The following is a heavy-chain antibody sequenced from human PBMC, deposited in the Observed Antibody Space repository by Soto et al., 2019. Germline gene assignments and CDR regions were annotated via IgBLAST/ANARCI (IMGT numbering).Heavy chain of an antibody. Sequence: GGSLRLSCAASGFTFSSYAMSWVRQAPGKGLEWVAIIRQGGSEKYYVDSVKGRFTISRDNAKNSLYLQMNSLRAEDTAVYYCARNRDYAFDYWGQGTPVTAPQ. V-gene: IGHV3-7*01. CDR1: GFTFSSYA. D-gene: IGHD4-17*01. CDR2: IRQGGSEK. CDR3: ARNRDYAFDY. J-gene: IGHJ4*02.